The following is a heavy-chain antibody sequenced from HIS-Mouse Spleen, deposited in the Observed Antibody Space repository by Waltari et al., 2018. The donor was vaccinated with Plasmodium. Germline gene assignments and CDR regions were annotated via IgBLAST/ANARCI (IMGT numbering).Heavy chain of an antibody. CDR3: ARVLSIAAAGKDAFDI. CDR2: IIPILGIT. J-gene: IGHJ3*02. D-gene: IGHD6-13*01. Sequence: QVQLVQSGAEVKKPGSSVKVSCKASGGTFCSYAISWVRQAPGQGLEWMGSIIPILGITNYAQNFQGRVTITADKSTSTAYMELSSLRSEDTAVYYCARVLSIAAAGKDAFDIWGQGTMVTVSS. V-gene: IGHV1-69*04. CDR1: GGTFCSYA.